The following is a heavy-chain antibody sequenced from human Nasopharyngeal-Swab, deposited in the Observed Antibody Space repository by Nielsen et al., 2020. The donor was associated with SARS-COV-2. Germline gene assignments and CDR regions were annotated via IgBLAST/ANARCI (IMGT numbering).Heavy chain of an antibody. CDR1: GYTFTSYY. CDR2: INPSGGST. Sequence: ASVKVSCKASGYTFTSYYMHWVRQVPGQGLEWMGIINPSGGSTSYAQKFQGRVTMTRDTSTSTVYMELSSLRSEDTAVYYCAARGSCSSTSCYADYWGQGTLVTVSS. D-gene: IGHD2-2*01. V-gene: IGHV1-46*01. J-gene: IGHJ4*02. CDR3: AARGSCSSTSCYADY.